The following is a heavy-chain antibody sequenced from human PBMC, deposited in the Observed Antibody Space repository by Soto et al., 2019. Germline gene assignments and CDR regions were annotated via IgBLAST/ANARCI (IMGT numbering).Heavy chain of an antibody. Sequence: QVQLVQSGAEVKKPGSSVKVSCKASGGTFSSYAMSWVRQAPGQGLEWMGGIIPIFGTANYAQKFQGRVTITADESTSTAYMELSSLRSEDTAVYYCARDQGIVVVPAASSDYYYYGMDVWGQGTTVTVSS. CDR2: IIPIFGTA. J-gene: IGHJ6*02. CDR3: ARDQGIVVVPAASSDYYYYGMDV. D-gene: IGHD2-2*01. V-gene: IGHV1-69*01. CDR1: GGTFSSYA.